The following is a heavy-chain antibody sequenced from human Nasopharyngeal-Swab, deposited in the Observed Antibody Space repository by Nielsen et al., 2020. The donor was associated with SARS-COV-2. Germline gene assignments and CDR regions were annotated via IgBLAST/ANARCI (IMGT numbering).Heavy chain of an antibody. CDR3: ARLGYCSGGNCYPGNYYYGMDV. CDR1: GFMFSSYE. V-gene: IGHV3-48*03. D-gene: IGHD2-15*01. Sequence: GESLKISCAASGFMFSSYEMNWVRQAPGKGLEWISYISTTTATIYYADSVKGRFTISREHAKDSLFLQMNNLRVEDSAVYYCARLGYCSGGNCYPGNYYYGMDVWGRGTTVTVSS. CDR2: ISTTTATI. J-gene: IGHJ6*02.